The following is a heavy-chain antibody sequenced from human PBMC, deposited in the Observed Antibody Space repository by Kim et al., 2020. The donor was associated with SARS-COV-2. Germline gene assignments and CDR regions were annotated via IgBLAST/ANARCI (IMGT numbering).Heavy chain of an antibody. V-gene: IGHV3-7*03. J-gene: IGHJ4*02. Sequence: GGSLRLSCAASGFTFSSYWMSWVRQAPGKGLEWVANIKQDGSEKYYVDSVKGRFTISRDNAKNSLYLQMNSLRAEDTAVYYCARVRCSGGSCYHFTLYYFDYWGQGTLVTVSS. D-gene: IGHD2-15*01. CDR1: GFTFSSYW. CDR2: IKQDGSEK. CDR3: ARVRCSGGSCYHFTLYYFDY.